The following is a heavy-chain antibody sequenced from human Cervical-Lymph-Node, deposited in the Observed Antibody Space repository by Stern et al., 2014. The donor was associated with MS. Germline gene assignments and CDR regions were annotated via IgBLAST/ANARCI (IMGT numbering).Heavy chain of an antibody. Sequence: EVQLLESGGGLVQPGGSLRLSCAASGFTFSSYWMHWVRQAPGKGLVWVSRINSDGSSTNYADSVKGRFPISRDNAKNTLYLQMNSLRAEDTAVYYCANQLVFDGSDYWGQGTLVTVSS. CDR3: ANQLVFDGSDY. J-gene: IGHJ4*02. CDR1: GFTFSSYW. D-gene: IGHD2-2*01. V-gene: IGHV3-74*02. CDR2: INSDGSST.